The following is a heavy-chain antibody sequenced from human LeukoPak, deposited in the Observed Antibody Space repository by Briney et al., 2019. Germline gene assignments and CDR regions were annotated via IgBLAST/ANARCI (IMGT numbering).Heavy chain of an antibody. D-gene: IGHD2/OR15-2a*01. CDR1: GNYW. CDR2: INSDGSWT. CDR3: VSFYETY. J-gene: IGHJ4*02. Sequence: TGGSLRLSCAAFGNYWMHWVRQAPGKGLVWVSHINSDGSWTSYADSVKGRFTIFKDNAKNTVYLQMNSLRAEDTAVYYCVSFYETYWGRGTLVTVSS. V-gene: IGHV3-74*01.